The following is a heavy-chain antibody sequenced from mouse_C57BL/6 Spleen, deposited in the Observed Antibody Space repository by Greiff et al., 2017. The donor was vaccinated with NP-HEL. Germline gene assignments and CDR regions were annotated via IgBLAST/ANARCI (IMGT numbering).Heavy chain of an antibody. J-gene: IGHJ4*01. D-gene: IGHD2-1*01. CDR2: IYPRSGNT. CDR1: GYTFTSYG. Sequence: VKLVESGAELARPGASVKLSCKASGYTFTSYGISWVKQRTGQGLEWIGEIYPRSGNTYYNEKFKGKATLTADKSSSTAYMELRSLTSEDSAVYFCARGEVIYYGNYEGAMDYWGQGTSVTVSS. V-gene: IGHV1-81*01. CDR3: ARGEVIYYGNYEGAMDY.